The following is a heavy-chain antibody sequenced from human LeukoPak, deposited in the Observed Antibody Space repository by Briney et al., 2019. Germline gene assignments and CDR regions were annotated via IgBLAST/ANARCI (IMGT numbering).Heavy chain of an antibody. J-gene: IGHJ6*03. D-gene: IGHD2-2*02. V-gene: IGHV1-69*05. CDR2: IIPIFGTA. CDR1: GGTFSSYA. Sequence: SVKVSCKASGGTFSSYAISWVRQAPGQGLEWMGGIIPIFGTANYAQKFQGRVTITTDESTSTAYMELSSLRSEDTAVYYCARSGESYQLLYGGRDYYMDVWGKGTTVTVSS. CDR3: ARSGESYQLLYGGRDYYMDV.